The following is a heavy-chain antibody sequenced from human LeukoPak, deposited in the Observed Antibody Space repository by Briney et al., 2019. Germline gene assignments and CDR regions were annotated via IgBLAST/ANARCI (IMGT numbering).Heavy chain of an antibody. Sequence: SETLSLTCTVSGGSISSGGYYWSWIRQHPGKGLEWIGYIYYSGSTYYNPSLESRITISVDTSKNQFSLKLSSVTAADTAVYYCARDRDGYNSVDYWGQGTLVTVSS. CDR3: ARDRDGYNSVDY. D-gene: IGHD5-24*01. CDR1: GGSISSGGYY. CDR2: IYYSGST. J-gene: IGHJ4*02. V-gene: IGHV4-31*03.